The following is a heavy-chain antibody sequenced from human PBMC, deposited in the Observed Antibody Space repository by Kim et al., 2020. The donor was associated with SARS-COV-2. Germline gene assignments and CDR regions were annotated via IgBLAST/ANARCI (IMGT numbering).Heavy chain of an antibody. V-gene: IGHV3-74*01. CDR2: IHSNGSRT. CDR3: AREAYSSRWDLAY. D-gene: IGHD6-13*01. J-gene: IGHJ4*02. CDR1: GFPFNIYW. Sequence: GGSLRLSCAASGFPFNIYWMHWVRQAPGKGLEWVSRIHSNGSRTFYADSVKGRFTISRDNAKDTLYLQMNGLRTEDTAVYFCAREAYSSRWDLAYWGQGTRVTVPS.